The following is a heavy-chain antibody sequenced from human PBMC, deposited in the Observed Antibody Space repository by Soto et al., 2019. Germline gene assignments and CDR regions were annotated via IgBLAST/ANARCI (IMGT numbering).Heavy chain of an antibody. J-gene: IGHJ4*02. CDR2: ISSTTNYI. V-gene: IGHV3-21*01. CDR1: GFTFTRYS. CDR3: ARESEDLTSNFDY. Sequence: PGGSLRLSCAASGFTFTRYSMNWVRQAPGRGLEWVSSISSTTNYIYYADSMKGRFTVSRDNAKNSVYLEMNSLSAEDTAVYYCARESEDLTSNFDYWGQGTLVTVSS.